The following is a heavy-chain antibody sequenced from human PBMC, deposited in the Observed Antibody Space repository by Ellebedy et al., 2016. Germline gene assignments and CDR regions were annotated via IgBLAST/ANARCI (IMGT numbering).Heavy chain of an antibody. V-gene: IGHV4-39*01. J-gene: IGHJ4*02. CDR3: ARGRYIVDY. CDR1: GGSISSSSYY. D-gene: IGHD1-14*01. Sequence: ESLKISXTVSGGSISSSSYYWGWIRQPPGKGLEWIGSIYYSGSTYYNPSLKSRVTISVDTSKNQFSLKLSSVTAADTAVYYCARGRYIVDYWGQGTLVTVSS. CDR2: IYYSGST.